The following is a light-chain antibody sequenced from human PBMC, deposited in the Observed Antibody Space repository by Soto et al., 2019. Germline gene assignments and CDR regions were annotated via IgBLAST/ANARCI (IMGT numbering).Light chain of an antibody. CDR1: QSVSNS. CDR2: GIS. J-gene: IGKJ2*01. V-gene: IGKV3-11*01. CDR3: HQGSDWPPTYT. Sequence: EMVLTQSPATLSLSPGERVTLSCRASQSVSNSLVWYQQKVGQAPRLLLYGISYRATGVPARFSASGSGTDFTLSISSLEPEDIAIYYCHQGSDWPPTYTFGQGTKLEIK.